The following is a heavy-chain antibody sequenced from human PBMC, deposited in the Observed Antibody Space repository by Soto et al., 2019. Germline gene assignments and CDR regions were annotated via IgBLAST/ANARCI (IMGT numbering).Heavy chain of an antibody. CDR1: GYTFTSYD. Sequence: ASVKVSCKASGYTFTSYDINGVRQATGQGLEWMGWMNPNSGNTGYAQKFQGRVTMTRNTSISTAYMELSSLRSEDTAVYYCEGVLRFLEWLPTDYYYGMDVWGQGTTVTVSS. J-gene: IGHJ6*02. CDR2: MNPNSGNT. CDR3: EGVLRFLEWLPTDYYYGMDV. D-gene: IGHD3-3*01. V-gene: IGHV1-8*01.